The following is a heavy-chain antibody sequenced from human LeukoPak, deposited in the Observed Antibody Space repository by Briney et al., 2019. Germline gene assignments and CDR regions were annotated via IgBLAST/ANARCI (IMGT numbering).Heavy chain of an antibody. D-gene: IGHD3-10*01. CDR3: AKAATYFYGSVTYDWFES. CDR2: IESNGLT. Sequence: PGGSLKLSCEASGFTFSSYWMHWVRQIPGKGLMWVSRIESNGLTLYADSVRDRFTISRDNGKNTMYLQMNSLRVDDTAIYYCAKAATYFYGSVTYDWFESWGQGTLVTVSS. CDR1: GFTFSSYW. V-gene: IGHV3-74*01. J-gene: IGHJ5*01.